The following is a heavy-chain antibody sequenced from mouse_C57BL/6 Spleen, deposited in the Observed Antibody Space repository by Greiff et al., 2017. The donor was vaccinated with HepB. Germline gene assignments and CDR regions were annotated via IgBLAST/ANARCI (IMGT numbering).Heavy chain of an antibody. J-gene: IGHJ1*03. D-gene: IGHD2-3*01. CDR3: ARVYDGYPHWYFDV. Sequence: EVKLMESEGGLVQPGSSMKLSCTASGFTFSDYYMAWVRQVPEKGLEWVANINYDGSSTYYLDSLKSRFIISRDNAKNILYLQMSSLKSEDTATYYCARVYDGYPHWYFDVWGTGTTVTVSS. CDR1: GFTFSDYY. V-gene: IGHV5-16*01. CDR2: INYDGSST.